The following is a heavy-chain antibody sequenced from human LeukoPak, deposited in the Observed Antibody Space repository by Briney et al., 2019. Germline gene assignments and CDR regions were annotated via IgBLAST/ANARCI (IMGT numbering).Heavy chain of an antibody. CDR2: IYSGGST. Sequence: GESLRLSCAASGFTVSSNYMSWVRQAPGRGLEWVSVIYSGGSTYYADSVKGRFTISRDNSKNTLYLQMNSLRAEDTAVYYCARGRSSGWYRELFDYWGQGTLVTVSS. J-gene: IGHJ4*02. D-gene: IGHD6-19*01. CDR1: GFTVSSNY. CDR3: ARGRSSGWYRELFDY. V-gene: IGHV3-66*01.